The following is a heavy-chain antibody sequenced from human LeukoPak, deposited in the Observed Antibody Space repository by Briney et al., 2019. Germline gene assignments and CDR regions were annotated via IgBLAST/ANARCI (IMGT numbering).Heavy chain of an antibody. CDR3: ARYRYDYVWGSYRQYYFDY. D-gene: IGHD3-16*02. CDR2: INHSGST. CDR1: GGSFSGYY. J-gene: IGHJ4*02. V-gene: IGHV4-34*01. Sequence: PSETLSLTCAVYGGSFSGYYWSWIRQPPGKGLEWIGEINHSGSTNYNPSLKSRVTISVDTSKNQFSLQLSSVTAADTAVYYCARYRYDYVWGSYRQYYFDYWGQGTLVTVSS.